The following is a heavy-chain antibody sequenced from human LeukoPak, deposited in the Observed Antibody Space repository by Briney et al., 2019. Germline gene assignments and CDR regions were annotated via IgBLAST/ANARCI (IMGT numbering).Heavy chain of an antibody. CDR1: GFTFSSYA. Sequence: GGSLRLSCAASGFTFSSYAMSWVRQAPGKGLEWVSAISGSGGSTYYADSVKGRFTISRDNSKNTLYLQMNSLRAEDTAVYYCAKESRGYDFWSGYYPNWFDPWGQGTLVTVSS. CDR3: AKESRGYDFWSGYYPNWFDP. CDR2: ISGSGGST. D-gene: IGHD3-3*01. J-gene: IGHJ5*02. V-gene: IGHV3-23*01.